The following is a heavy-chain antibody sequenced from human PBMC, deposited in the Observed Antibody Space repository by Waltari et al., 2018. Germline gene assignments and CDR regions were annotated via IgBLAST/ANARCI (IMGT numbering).Heavy chain of an antibody. D-gene: IGHD2-2*01. V-gene: IGHV2-70*15. CDR1: GFPLSTSGMC. CDR3: ARLIVVVPAATSYYYYGMDV. J-gene: IGHJ6*02. CDR2: IDWDDDK. Sequence: QVTLRESGPALVKPTQTLTLTCTFSGFPLSTSGMCVSWIRQPPGTALEWLARIDWDDDKYYSTSLKTRLTISKDTSKNQVVLTMTNMDPVDTATYYCARLIVVVPAATSYYYYGMDVWGQGTTVTVSS.